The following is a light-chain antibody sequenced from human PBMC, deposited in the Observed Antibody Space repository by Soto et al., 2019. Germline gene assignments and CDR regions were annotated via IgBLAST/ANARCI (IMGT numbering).Light chain of an antibody. J-gene: IGKJ4*01. CDR1: QSISSY. CDR3: QQSYSILT. V-gene: IGKV1-39*01. Sequence: EIQMTQSPSSLSASVGDRVTITCRASQSISSYLNWYQQKPGKAPKLLIYAASSLQSGVPSRFSGSGSGTDFTLTISSLQPEDFATYYCQQSYSILTFGGGTKVDIK. CDR2: AAS.